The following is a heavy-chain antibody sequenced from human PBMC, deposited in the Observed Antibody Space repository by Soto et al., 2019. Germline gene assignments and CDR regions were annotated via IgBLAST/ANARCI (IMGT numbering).Heavy chain of an antibody. CDR3: ARGRGGTYDAFDI. D-gene: IGHD1-26*01. J-gene: IGHJ3*02. CDR1: AGSISTYF. CDR2: IYYSGTT. V-gene: IGHV4-59*01. Sequence: SETLSLTCTVSAGSISTYFWSWIRQPPGKGLEWIGYIYYSGTTNYNPSLKSRVTILLDTSKNQFSLRLSSVTAADTAVYYCARGRGGTYDAFDIWGQGTLVT.